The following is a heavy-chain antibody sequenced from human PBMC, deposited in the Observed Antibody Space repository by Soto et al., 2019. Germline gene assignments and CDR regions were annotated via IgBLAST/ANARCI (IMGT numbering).Heavy chain of an antibody. CDR2: ISGSGGNT. CDR1: GFTFSSYA. V-gene: IGHV3-23*01. CDR3: AKSLRGSYPFDY. J-gene: IGHJ4*02. D-gene: IGHD1-26*01. Sequence: EVQLLESGGGLVQPGGSLRLSRATSGFTFSSYAMSWVRQAPGKGLEWGSTISGSGGNTYYADSVKGRFTISRDNSKNTLYLQMNSLRAEDTAVYYCAKSLRGSYPFDYWGQGTLVTVSS.